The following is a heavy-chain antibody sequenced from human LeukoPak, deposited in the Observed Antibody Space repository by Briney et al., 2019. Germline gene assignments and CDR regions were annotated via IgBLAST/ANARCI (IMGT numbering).Heavy chain of an antibody. CDR3: ASLTVTILAFDY. CDR2: IYYSGST. V-gene: IGHV4-39*01. Sequence: MASETPSLTCTVSGGSISSSSYYWGWIRQPPGKGLEWIGSIYYSGSTYYNPSLKSRVTISVDTSKNQFSLKLSSVTAADTAVYYCASLTVTILAFDYWGQGTLVTVSS. D-gene: IGHD4-17*01. J-gene: IGHJ4*02. CDR1: GGSISSSSYY.